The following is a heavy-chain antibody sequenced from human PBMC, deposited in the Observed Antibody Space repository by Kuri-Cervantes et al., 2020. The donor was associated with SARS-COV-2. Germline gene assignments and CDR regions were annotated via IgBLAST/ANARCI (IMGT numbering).Heavy chain of an antibody. Sequence: SETLSLTCAVSGGSISSGGYSWSWIRQPPGKGLEWIGYIYHSGSTYYNPSLKSRVTISVDTSKNQFSLKLSSVTAADTAVYYCARPRDSSGYEGWFDPWGQGTRVTVSS. D-gene: IGHD3-22*01. CDR1: GGSISSGGYS. V-gene: IGHV4-30-2*03. CDR2: IYHSGST. J-gene: IGHJ5*02. CDR3: ARPRDSSGYEGWFDP.